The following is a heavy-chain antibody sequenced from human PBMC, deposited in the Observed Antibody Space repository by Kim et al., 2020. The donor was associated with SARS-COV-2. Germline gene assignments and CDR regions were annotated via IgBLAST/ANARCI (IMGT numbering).Heavy chain of an antibody. CDR1: GFTFNTYI. CDR2: IASDGVYR. CDR3: VKDRGTTWPNGLDV. J-gene: IGHJ6*02. V-gene: IGHV3-64D*09. D-gene: IGHD2-2*01. Sequence: GGSLRFSCSASGFTFNTYILHWVRQAPGKGLEYVSGIASDGVYRYYSDAVMGRSTISRDNSKNTFYLQLNSLRHDETALYYCVKDRGTTWPNGLDVLGEG.